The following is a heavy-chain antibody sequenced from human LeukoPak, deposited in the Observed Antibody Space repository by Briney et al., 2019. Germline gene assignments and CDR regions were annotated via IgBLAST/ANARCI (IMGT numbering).Heavy chain of an antibody. V-gene: IGHV4-38-2*01. J-gene: IGHJ4*02. D-gene: IGHD1-26*01. Sequence: SETLSLTCAVSGYSISSGYYWGWIRQPPGKGLEWIGSISHSGSTYYNRSLKSRVTILVDTSKNQFSLKLNSVTAADTAVYYCARQLDGGSYLCPDYWGQGTLVTVSS. CDR1: GYSISSGYY. CDR2: ISHSGST. CDR3: ARQLDGGSYLCPDY.